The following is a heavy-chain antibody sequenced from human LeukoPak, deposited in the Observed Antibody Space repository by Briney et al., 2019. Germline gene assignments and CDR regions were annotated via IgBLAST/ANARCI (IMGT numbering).Heavy chain of an antibody. Sequence: PGGSLRLSCAASGFTFDVYGMSWVREVPGKGLEWVSGINRNGGTINYADSAKGRFTISRDSAKNSLYLQMNSLRAEDTALYHCARERSTSNWYGTPDFDYWGQGTLVTVSS. V-gene: IGHV3-20*01. CDR3: ARERSTSNWYGTPDFDY. D-gene: IGHD6-13*01. CDR1: GFTFDVYG. CDR2: INRNGGTI. J-gene: IGHJ4*02.